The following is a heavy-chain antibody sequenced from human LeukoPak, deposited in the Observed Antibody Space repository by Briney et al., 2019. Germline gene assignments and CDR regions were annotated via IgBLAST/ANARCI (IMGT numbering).Heavy chain of an antibody. Sequence: ASVKVSCKASGYTFTNYYIHWVRQAPGQGLEWMGFINPSGGSTSYAQKFQGRVTMTGDTSTNTVYMELSSLRSEDTAVYYCARDNSYGDITWWFDPWGQGTLVTVSS. CDR2: INPSGGST. CDR1: GYTFTNYY. J-gene: IGHJ5*02. V-gene: IGHV1-46*01. D-gene: IGHD2-15*01. CDR3: ARDNSYGDITWWFDP.